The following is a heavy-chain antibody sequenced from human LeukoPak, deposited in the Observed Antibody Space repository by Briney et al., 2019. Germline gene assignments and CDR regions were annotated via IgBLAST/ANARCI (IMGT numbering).Heavy chain of an antibody. CDR2: IYHSGST. J-gene: IGHJ3*02. V-gene: IGHV4-30-2*01. D-gene: IGHD4-17*01. Sequence: SETLSLTCADSGGSISSGGYSWSWIRQPPGKGLEWIGYIYHSGSTYYNPSLKSRVTISVDRSKNQFSLKLSSVTAADTAVYYCARGVDGDPGAFDIWGQGTMVTVSS. CDR1: GGSISSGGYS. CDR3: ARGVDGDPGAFDI.